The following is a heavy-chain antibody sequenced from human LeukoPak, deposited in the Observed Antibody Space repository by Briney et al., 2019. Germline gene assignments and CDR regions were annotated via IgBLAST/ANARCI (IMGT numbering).Heavy chain of an antibody. CDR1: GGTFSSYA. D-gene: IGHD2-15*01. CDR2: IIPIFGTA. Sequence: SVKVSCKASGGTFSSYAISWVRQAPGQGLEWMGGIIPIFGTANYAQKFQGRVTITTDESTSTAYMELSSLRSEDTAVYYCATAGVAGSYYYYYYMDVWGKGTTVTVSS. V-gene: IGHV1-69*05. CDR3: ATAGVAGSYYYYYYMDV. J-gene: IGHJ6*03.